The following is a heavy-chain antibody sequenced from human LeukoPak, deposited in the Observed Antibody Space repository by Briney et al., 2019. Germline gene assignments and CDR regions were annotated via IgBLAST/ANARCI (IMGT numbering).Heavy chain of an antibody. J-gene: IGHJ4*02. CDR3: ARHVILSWTGYYFDY. Sequence: GGSLRLSCAASGFTFSDYYMSWIRQAPGKGLEWGSYISSSGSTIYYADPVKGRFTISRDNAKISLYLQMNSLRAEDTAVYYCARHVILSWTGYYFDYWGQGTLVTVSS. V-gene: IGHV3-11*01. CDR1: GFTFSDYY. D-gene: IGHD1-14*01. CDR2: ISSSGSTI.